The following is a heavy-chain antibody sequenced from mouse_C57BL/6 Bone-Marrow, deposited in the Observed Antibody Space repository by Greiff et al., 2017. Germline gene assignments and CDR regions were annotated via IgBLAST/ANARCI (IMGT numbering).Heavy chain of an antibody. J-gene: IGHJ4*01. D-gene: IGHD3-2*02. Sequence: QVQLKESGAELVKPGASVKLSCKASGYTFTEYTIHWVKQRSGQGLEWIGWFYPGSGSIKYNEKFKDKATLTADKSSSTVYMELSRLTSEDSAVYFCARHEEGLRLRCYAMDYWGQGTSVTVSS. CDR1: GYTFTEYT. CDR2: FYPGSGSI. V-gene: IGHV1-62-2*01. CDR3: ARHEEGLRLRCYAMDY.